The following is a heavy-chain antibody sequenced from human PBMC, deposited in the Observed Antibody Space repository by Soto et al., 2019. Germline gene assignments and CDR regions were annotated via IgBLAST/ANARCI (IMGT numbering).Heavy chain of an antibody. Sequence: SETLSLTCTVSGGSISSYYWSWIRQPPGKGLEWIGYIYYSGSTNYNPSLKSRVTISVDTSKNQFSLKLSSVTAADTAVYYCARDLQGALDYWGQGTLVAVSS. V-gene: IGHV4-59*01. CDR3: ARDLQGALDY. CDR1: GGSISSYY. D-gene: IGHD3-16*01. CDR2: IYYSGST. J-gene: IGHJ4*02.